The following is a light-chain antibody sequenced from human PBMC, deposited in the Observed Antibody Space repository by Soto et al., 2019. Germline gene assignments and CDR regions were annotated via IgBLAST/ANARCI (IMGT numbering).Light chain of an antibody. Sequence: QSVLTQPASVSGSPGQSITISCTGTSSDVGHPYIYVSWYQQHPGKAPKLLIFKVSNRPSGISGRFSGSKSGNTASLTISGLQAEDEADYYCMSYIDSSSTHWVLGGGTKVTVL. V-gene: IGLV2-14*03. CDR1: SSDVGHPYIY. CDR2: KVS. J-gene: IGLJ3*02. CDR3: MSYIDSSSTHWV.